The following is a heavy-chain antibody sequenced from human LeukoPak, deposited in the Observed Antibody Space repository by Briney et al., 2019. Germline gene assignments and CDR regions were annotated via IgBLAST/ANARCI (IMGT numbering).Heavy chain of an antibody. Sequence: SETLSLTCAVYGGSFSGYYWSWIRQPPGKGLEWIGEINHSGSTNYNPSLKSRVTISVDTSKNQFSLKLSPVTAADTAVYYCARVKSRSFRNSRNDNWFDPWGQGTLVTVSS. CDR2: INHSGST. D-gene: IGHD2/OR15-2a*01. V-gene: IGHV4-34*01. CDR3: ARVKSRSFRNSRNDNWFDP. CDR1: GGSFSGYY. J-gene: IGHJ5*02.